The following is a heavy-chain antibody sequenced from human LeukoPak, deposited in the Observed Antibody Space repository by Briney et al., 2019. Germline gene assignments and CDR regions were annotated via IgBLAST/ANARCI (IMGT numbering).Heavy chain of an antibody. CDR2: ISASGGST. CDR1: EFTFSSYA. Sequence: GRSLRLPCAASEFTFSSYAMSWVRQAPGKGLEWVSGISASGGSTYYADSVKGRFTISRDNSKNTLSLQMNSLRAEDTAVYYCAKVVLNYDYDSSGYLDYWGQGTLVTVSS. CDR3: AKVVLNYDYDSSGYLDY. V-gene: IGHV3-23*01. J-gene: IGHJ4*02. D-gene: IGHD3-22*01.